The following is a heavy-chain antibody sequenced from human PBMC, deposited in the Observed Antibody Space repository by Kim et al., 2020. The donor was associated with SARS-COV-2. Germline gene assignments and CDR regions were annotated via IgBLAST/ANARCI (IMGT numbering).Heavy chain of an antibody. J-gene: IGHJ4*02. CDR2: IGGSGGTI. Sequence: GGSLSLSCAASGFASGFTFSNYAMIWVRQAPGKGLEWISSIGGSGGTIYYADSVQGRFITSRDNSKDTLYLQMNSLRAEDTAIYYCAMPIVVVIAAAPDYWGQGALVTVSS. CDR1: GFTFSNYA. CDR3: AMPIVVVIAAAPDY. V-gene: IGHV3-23*01. D-gene: IGHD2-15*01.